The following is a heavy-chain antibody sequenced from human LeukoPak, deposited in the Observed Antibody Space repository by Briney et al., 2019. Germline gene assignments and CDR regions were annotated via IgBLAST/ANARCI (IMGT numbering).Heavy chain of an antibody. CDR2: ISGSGGST. J-gene: IGHJ4*02. D-gene: IGHD5-18*01. V-gene: IGHV3-23*01. CDR1: GFTFSSYV. CDR3: ARDPGYSYGLDY. Sequence: GGSLRLSCAASGFTFSSYVMSCVRQAPGKGLEWVSAISGSGGSTYYADSVKGRFTISTDNSKSTLYLQMNSLRVEDTAVYYCARDPGYSYGLDYWGQGTLVTVSS.